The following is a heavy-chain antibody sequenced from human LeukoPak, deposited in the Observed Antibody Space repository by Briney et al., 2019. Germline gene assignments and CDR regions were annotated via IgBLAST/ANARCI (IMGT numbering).Heavy chain of an antibody. CDR1: GYTFTSYG. CDR3: ARERAWELPYYFDY. V-gene: IGHV1-18*01. J-gene: IGHJ4*02. D-gene: IGHD1-26*01. Sequence: ASVKVSCKASGYTFTSYGISWVRQAPGQGLEWMGWISAYNGNTNYAQKLQGRVTMTTDTSTSTAYMELRSLRSDDTAVYYCARERAWELPYYFDYWGQGTLVTVSS. CDR2: ISAYNGNT.